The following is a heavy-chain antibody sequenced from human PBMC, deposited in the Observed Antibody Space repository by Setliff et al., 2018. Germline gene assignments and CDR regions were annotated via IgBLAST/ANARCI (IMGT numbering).Heavy chain of an antibody. CDR2: MNPNSGNR. Sequence: ASVKVSCKASGYTFTTYDINWVRQAPGQGLEWMGWMNPNSGNRGYAQKFQGRVTMTRNTSISTAYMELSTLRSEDTAVYYCAREVTGSSSWFEGAFDIWGQGTMVTVSS. D-gene: IGHD6-13*01. V-gene: IGHV1-8*02. CDR1: GYTFTTYD. CDR3: AREVTGSSSWFEGAFDI. J-gene: IGHJ3*02.